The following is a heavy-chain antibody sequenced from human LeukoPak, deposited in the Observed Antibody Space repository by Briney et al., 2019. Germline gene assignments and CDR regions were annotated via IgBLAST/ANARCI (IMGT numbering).Heavy chain of an antibody. D-gene: IGHD2/OR15-2a*01. CDR3: VREGEGPLSKDFDY. CDR1: GFTFTDHY. CDR2: IGPHSTFT. V-gene: IGHV1-2*02. J-gene: IGHJ4*02. Sequence: GASMKVSCKSSGFTFTDHYIHWVRQGPGQGLEWMGYIGPHSTFTSSPQEFQGRVTMTRDASMSTAYMELTRLTSDGTAVYYCVREGEGPLSKDFDYWGQGTLVTVSS.